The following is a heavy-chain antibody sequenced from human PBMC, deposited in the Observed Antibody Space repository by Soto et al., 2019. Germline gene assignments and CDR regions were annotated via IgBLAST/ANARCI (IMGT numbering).Heavy chain of an antibody. J-gene: IGHJ6*02. Sequence: QVQLVQSGAEVKKPGSSVKVSCKVSGGTFSNRAISWVRQAPGQGLEWMGGIIPIFGTPNYAQKFQGRVTITADDSTTTAYMELSSLRSEDTAVYYCASTDFYSNFYYYGMDVWGQGTTVTVSS. CDR2: IIPIFGTP. CDR3: ASTDFYSNFYYYGMDV. CDR1: GGTFSNRA. D-gene: IGHD3-9*01. V-gene: IGHV1-69*01.